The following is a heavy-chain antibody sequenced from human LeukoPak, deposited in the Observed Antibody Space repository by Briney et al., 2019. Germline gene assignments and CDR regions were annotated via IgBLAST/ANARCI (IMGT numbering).Heavy chain of an antibody. CDR2: IYHSGST. V-gene: IGHV4-4*02. CDR3: ARDPYTAYAFDI. J-gene: IGHJ3*02. CDR1: GGSISSSNW. D-gene: IGHD5-18*01. Sequence: SETLSLTCAVSGGSISSSNWWSWVRQPPGKGLEWIGEIYHSGSTNYNPSLKSRVTISVDKSKNQFSLKLSSVTAADTAVYYCARDPYTAYAFDIWGQGTMVTVPS.